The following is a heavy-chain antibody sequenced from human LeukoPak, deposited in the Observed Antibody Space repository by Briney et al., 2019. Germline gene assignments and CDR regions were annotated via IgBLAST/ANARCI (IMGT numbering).Heavy chain of an antibody. CDR2: SNPSGGST. J-gene: IGHJ6*03. CDR3: AREGNYFGSGSWRRYYYYYMDV. CDR1: GYTFTSYY. Sequence: ASVKVSCKASGYTFTSYYIHWVRQAPGQGLEWMGLSNPSGGSTRYAQQFQDRVTMTRDTSTSTVYMELSSLRSEDTAVYYCAREGNYFGSGSWRRYYYYYMDVWGRGTTVTISS. D-gene: IGHD3-10*01. V-gene: IGHV1-46*01.